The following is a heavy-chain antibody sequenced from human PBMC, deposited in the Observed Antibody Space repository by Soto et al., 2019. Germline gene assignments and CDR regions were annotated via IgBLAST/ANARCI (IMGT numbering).Heavy chain of an antibody. CDR1: GFTFRSYW. J-gene: IGHJ4*02. D-gene: IGHD1-1*01. CDR3: ARVWNDGRIDY. CDR2: INQDGSAK. Sequence: EVQLVESGGGLVQPGGSLRLSCGGSGFTFRSYWMSWVRQAPGKGLEWVANINQDGSAKFYMDSMKGRFTISRDNAENSLYLQMNSLTAEDTAVYYCARVWNDGRIDYWGQGTLVTVSS. V-gene: IGHV3-7*01.